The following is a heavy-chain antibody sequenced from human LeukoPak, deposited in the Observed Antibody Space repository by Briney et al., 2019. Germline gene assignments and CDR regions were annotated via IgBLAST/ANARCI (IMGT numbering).Heavy chain of an antibody. J-gene: IGHJ4*02. CDR3: ARGQVTAKFALFDY. D-gene: IGHD2-21*02. CDR1: GGSFSGYY. V-gene: IGHV4-34*01. Sequence: PSETLSLTCAVYGGSFSGYYWSWIRQPPGKGLEWIGEINHSGSTNYNPSLKSRVTISVGTSKNQFSLKLSSVTAADTAVYYCARGQVTAKFALFDYWGQGALVTVSS. CDR2: INHSGST.